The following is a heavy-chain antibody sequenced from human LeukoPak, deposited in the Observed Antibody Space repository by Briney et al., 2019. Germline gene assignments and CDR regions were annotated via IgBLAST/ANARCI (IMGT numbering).Heavy chain of an antibody. Sequence: GGSLRLSCAASGFTFSSYEMNWVRQAPGKGLERVSYISSSGSTIYYADSVKGRFTISRDNAKNSLYLEMNSLRAEDTAVYYCADSSGWYEDAFDIWGQGTMVTVSS. CDR1: GFTFSSYE. V-gene: IGHV3-48*03. CDR2: ISSSGSTI. CDR3: ADSSGWYEDAFDI. D-gene: IGHD6-19*01. J-gene: IGHJ3*02.